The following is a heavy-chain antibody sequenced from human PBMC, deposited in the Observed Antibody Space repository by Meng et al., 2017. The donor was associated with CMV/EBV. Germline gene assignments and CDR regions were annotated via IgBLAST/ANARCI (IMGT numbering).Heavy chain of an antibody. D-gene: IGHD3-22*01. CDR3: ARDELYYYDSSGYKFDY. CDR2: IKQDGSEK. J-gene: IGHJ4*02. V-gene: IGHV3-7*01. CDR1: GFTFSSYW. Sequence: GGSLRLSCAASGFTFSSYWMSWVRQAPGKGLEWVASIKQDGSEKYYVDSVKGRFTISRDNAKNSLYLQMNSLRAEDTAVYYCARDELYYYDSSGYKFDYWGQGTLVTVSS.